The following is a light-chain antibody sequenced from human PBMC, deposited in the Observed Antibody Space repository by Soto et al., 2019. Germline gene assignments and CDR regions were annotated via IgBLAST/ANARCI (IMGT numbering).Light chain of an antibody. CDR3: QQRSNWPIT. CDR1: RSVSSY. CDR2: DAS. J-gene: IGKJ5*01. V-gene: IGKV3-11*01. Sequence: EIVMTQSPANMSLSPCESATLSCRSIRSVSSYLAWYQQKPGQAPRLLIYDASSRPTDIPARFSGSGSGTDFTLTISSLEPEDFALYYCQQRSNWPITFGQGTRLEI.